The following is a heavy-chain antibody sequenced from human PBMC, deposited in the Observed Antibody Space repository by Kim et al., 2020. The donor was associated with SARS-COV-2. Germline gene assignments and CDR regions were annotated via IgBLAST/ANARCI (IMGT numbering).Heavy chain of an antibody. J-gene: IGHJ4*02. D-gene: IGHD3-3*01. Sequence: TFNPPLKRRDPITEDTSKNQFSLKLSSVTAADTAVYYCARLRTISRFDYWGQGTLVTVSS. V-gene: IGHV4-4*06. CDR3: ARLRTISRFDY.